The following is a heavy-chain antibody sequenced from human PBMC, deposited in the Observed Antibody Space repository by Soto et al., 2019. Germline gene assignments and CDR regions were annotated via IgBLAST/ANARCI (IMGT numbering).Heavy chain of an antibody. CDR2: IYYSGST. CDR1: GGSISSYY. D-gene: IGHD6-19*01. Sequence: SETLSLTCTVSGGSISSYYWSWIRQPPGKGLEWIGYIYYSGSTNLNPSLKSRVTISVDTSENQFSLKLRSVTAADTAVYYCARLVIYSTDWRLDSWGQGTLVTVSS. CDR3: ARLVIYSTDWRLDS. J-gene: IGHJ4*02. V-gene: IGHV4-59*01.